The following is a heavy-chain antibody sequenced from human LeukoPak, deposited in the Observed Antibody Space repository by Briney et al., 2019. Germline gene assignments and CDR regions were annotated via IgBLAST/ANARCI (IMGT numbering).Heavy chain of an antibody. CDR2: IYYSGRT. V-gene: IGHV4-39*01. CDR1: GDSVSRSDSY. D-gene: IGHD3-22*01. J-gene: IGHJ1*01. Sequence: SETLSPTXSVSGDSVSRSDSYWDWIRQPPGKGLEWIGTIYYSGRTYYSPSLKSRVTMSVDPSNNQFSLNLRSVTAADTAVYYCARRRYYDGSGYLEWGQGTLLSVSS. CDR3: ARRRYYDGSGYLE.